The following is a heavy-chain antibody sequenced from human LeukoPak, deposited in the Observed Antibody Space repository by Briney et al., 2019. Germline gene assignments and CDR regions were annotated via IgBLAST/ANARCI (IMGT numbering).Heavy chain of an antibody. D-gene: IGHD5-18*01. CDR2: IYSNGKT. CDR3: ARDRADGYNFGDYFDY. V-gene: IGHV3-66*01. J-gene: IGHJ4*02. CDR1: GFSVSYNY. Sequence: GGSLRLSCAASGFSVSYNYMSWVRQAAGKGPEWVSVIYSNGKTFDADSVKGRFTISRDISKNTLYLQMNNLRVDDTAVYYCARDRADGYNFGDYFDYWGQGTLVTVSS.